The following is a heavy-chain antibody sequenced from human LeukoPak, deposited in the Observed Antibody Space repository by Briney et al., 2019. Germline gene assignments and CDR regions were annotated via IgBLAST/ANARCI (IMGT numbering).Heavy chain of an antibody. CDR1: GYSFSNFG. J-gene: IGHJ3*01. D-gene: IGHD6-19*01. CDR2: ISGFHWKT. Sequence: GASVKVSCKASGYSFSNFGISWVRQAPGHGLQWMGWISGFHWKTNYAQILQGRLTMTTDTSTSTAYMELRSLRSDDTALYYCARDFPFLVAGTGDAFDVWGQGTMVTVSS. CDR3: ARDFPFLVAGTGDAFDV. V-gene: IGHV1-18*01.